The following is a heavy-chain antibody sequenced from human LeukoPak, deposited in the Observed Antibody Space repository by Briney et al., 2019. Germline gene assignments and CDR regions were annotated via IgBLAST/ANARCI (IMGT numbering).Heavy chain of an antibody. Sequence: GSLRLSCAASGFTFSSYSMNWVRQAPGKGLEWVSSISSSSSYIYYADSVKGRFTISRDNAKNSLYLQMNSLRAEDTAVYYCASRGSGAAAGRGYWGQGTLVTVSS. D-gene: IGHD6-13*01. CDR1: GFTFSSYS. CDR3: ASRGSGAAAGRGY. V-gene: IGHV3-21*01. CDR2: ISSSSSYI. J-gene: IGHJ4*02.